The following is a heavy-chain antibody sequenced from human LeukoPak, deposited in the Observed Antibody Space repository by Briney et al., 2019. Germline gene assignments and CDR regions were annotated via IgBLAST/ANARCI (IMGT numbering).Heavy chain of an antibody. Sequence: PGGSLRLSRAASGFTFSNYWMTWVRQAPGKGLEWVANIKQDGSEKYYVDSVKGRFTISRDNAKNSLYLQMNSLRAEDTAVYYCARGWRASSYWGQGTLVAVSS. J-gene: IGHJ4*02. CDR2: IKQDGSEK. CDR1: GFTFSNYW. V-gene: IGHV3-7*01. CDR3: ARGWRASSY. D-gene: IGHD6-13*01.